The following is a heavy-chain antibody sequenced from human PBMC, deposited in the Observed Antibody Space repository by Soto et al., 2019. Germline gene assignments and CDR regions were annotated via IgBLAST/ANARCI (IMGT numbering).Heavy chain of an antibody. V-gene: IGHV6-1*01. CDR3: ARGEQYSGRIFDY. J-gene: IGHJ4*01. CDR2: TYYRSKWYY. D-gene: IGHD1-26*01. Sequence: SQTLSLTCVITGDSVSNNSAGWSWVRQSPSRGLEWLGRTYYRSKWYYEYAVSVRGRITINPDTSKNQYSLQLNSVTPEDPAVYFCARGEQYSGRIFDYWGQGTLVTVCS. CDR1: GDSVSNNSAG.